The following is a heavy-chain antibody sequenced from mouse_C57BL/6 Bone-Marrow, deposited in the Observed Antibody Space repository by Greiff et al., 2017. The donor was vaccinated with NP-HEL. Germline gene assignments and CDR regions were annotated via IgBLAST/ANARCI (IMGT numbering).Heavy chain of an antibody. Sequence: QVQLQHPGAELVMPGASVKLSCKASGYTFTSYWMHWVKQRPGQGLEWIGEIDPSDSYTNYNQKFKGKSTLTVDKSSSTAYMQLSSLTSEDSAVYYCARSHYYGSSFYAMDYWGQGTSVTVSS. CDR1: GYTFTSYW. CDR2: IDPSDSYT. D-gene: IGHD1-1*01. CDR3: ARSHYYGSSFYAMDY. V-gene: IGHV1-69*01. J-gene: IGHJ4*01.